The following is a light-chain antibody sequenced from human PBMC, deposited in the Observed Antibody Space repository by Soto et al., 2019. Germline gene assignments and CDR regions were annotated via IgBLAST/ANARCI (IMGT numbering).Light chain of an antibody. CDR2: EVN. CDR1: SSDVGGYDY. Sequence: QSVLTQPASVSGSPGQSITISCTGTSSDVGGYDYVSWYQQHPGKAPKLIIYEVNNRPSGVSNRFSGPKSDNTASLTISGLQAEDEADYYCSSYTSSSTPYVFGSGTKVTVX. V-gene: IGLV2-14*01. J-gene: IGLJ1*01. CDR3: SSYTSSSTPYV.